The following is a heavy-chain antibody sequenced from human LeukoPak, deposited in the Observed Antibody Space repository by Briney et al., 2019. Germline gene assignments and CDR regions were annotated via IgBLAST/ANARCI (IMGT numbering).Heavy chain of an antibody. Sequence: SETLSLTCSVSGASVSDGSYYWSWIRQPPGKGLEWIGYLYYSGNTNYSPSLSGRVSTSIDTSKNHFSLNLTSVTAADTAVYCCARGLSTGREDYFDYWGQGTLVSVSS. V-gene: IGHV4-61*03. D-gene: IGHD1-1*01. J-gene: IGHJ4*02. CDR3: ARGLSTGREDYFDY. CDR1: GASVSDGSYY. CDR2: LYYSGNT.